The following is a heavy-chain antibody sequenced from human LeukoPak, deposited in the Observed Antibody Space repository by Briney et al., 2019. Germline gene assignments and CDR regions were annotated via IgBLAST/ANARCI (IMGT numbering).Heavy chain of an antibody. CDR1: GGSISSSTNY. J-gene: IGHJ4*02. CDR3: ARAVRDSSGWGYYFDY. CDR2: IYYSGST. V-gene: IGHV4-39*07. D-gene: IGHD3-22*01. Sequence: SETLSLTCTVSGGSISSSTNYWGWIRQPPGKGLEWIGSIYYSGSTNYNPSLKSRVTISVDTSKNQFSLKLSSVIAADTAVYYCARAVRDSSGWGYYFDYWGQGTLVTVSS.